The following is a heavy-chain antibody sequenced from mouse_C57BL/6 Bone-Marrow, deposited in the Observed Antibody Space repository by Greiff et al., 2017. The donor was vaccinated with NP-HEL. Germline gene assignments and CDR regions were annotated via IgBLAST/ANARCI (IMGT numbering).Heavy chain of an antibody. J-gene: IGHJ3*01. Sequence: QVHVKQPGAELVKPGASVKLSCKASGYTFTSYWMHWVKQRPGRGLEWIGRIDPNSGGTKYNEKFKSKATLTVDKPSSTAYMQLSSLTSGDSAVYYCARGIYDGTSFAYWGQGTLVTVSA. CDR3: ARGIYDGTSFAY. V-gene: IGHV1-72*01. CDR1: GYTFTSYW. CDR2: IDPNSGGT. D-gene: IGHD2-3*01.